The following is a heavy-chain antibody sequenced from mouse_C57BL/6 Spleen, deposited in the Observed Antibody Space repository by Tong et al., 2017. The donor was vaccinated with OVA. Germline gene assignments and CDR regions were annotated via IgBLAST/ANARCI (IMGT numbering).Heavy chain of an antibody. J-gene: IGHJ4*01. D-gene: IGHD2-1*01. CDR3: ARQGNYGFYAMDC. V-gene: IGHV5-6*01. CDR2: ISSGGSYT. CDR1: GFTFSSYG. Sequence: EVQLQESGGDLVKPGGSLKLSCAASGFTFSSYGMSWVRQTPDKRLEWVATISSGGSYTYYPDTVKGRFTISRDDAKSAGYRQMSRLKSEDTAMYYCARQGNYGFYAMDCWGQGTSVTVSS.